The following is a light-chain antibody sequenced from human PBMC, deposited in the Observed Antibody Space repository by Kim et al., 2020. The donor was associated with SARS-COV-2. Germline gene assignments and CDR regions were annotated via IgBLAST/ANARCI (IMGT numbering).Light chain of an antibody. CDR1: ALPKKN. V-gene: IGLV3-25*03. Sequence: PGQTARITCSGDALPKKNACWYQQKPGQAPVLVIYKDSERPSGIPERFSGSSSGTTVTLTISGVQAEDEADYYCQSADTSGSYRVFGGGTQLTVL. CDR3: QSADTSGSYRV. CDR2: KDS. J-gene: IGLJ3*02.